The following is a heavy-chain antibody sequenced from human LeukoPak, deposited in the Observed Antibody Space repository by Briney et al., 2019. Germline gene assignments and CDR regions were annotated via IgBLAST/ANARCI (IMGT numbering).Heavy chain of an antibody. Sequence: GGSLGLSCAASGFTFSNYGMHWVRQAPGKGLEWVAFIRYDGINKYYADSVKGRFTISRDNSKNTLYLQMNSLRVEDTAVYYCARGGKRALTGTRSPQYFQHWGQGTLVTVSS. V-gene: IGHV3-30*02. CDR1: GFTFSNYG. CDR3: ARGGKRALTGTRSPQYFQH. D-gene: IGHD6-19*01. CDR2: IRYDGINK. J-gene: IGHJ1*01.